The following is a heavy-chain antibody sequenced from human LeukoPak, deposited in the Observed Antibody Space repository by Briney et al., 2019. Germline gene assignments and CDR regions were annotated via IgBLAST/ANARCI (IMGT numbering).Heavy chain of an antibody. CDR3: ARDYDSGYDRAFDI. V-gene: IGHV4-59*01. CDR2: IYYSGST. J-gene: IGHJ3*02. CDR1: GGSISSYY. D-gene: IGHD5-12*01. Sequence: PSETLSLTCTVSGGSISSYYWSWIRQPPGKGLEWIGYIYYSGSTNYNPSLKSRVTISVDTSKNQFSLKLSSVTAADTAVYYCARDYDSGYDRAFDIWGQGTMVTVSS.